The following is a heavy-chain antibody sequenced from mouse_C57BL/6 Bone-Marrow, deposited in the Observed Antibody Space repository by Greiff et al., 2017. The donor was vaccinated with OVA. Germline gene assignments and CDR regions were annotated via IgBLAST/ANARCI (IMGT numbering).Heavy chain of an antibody. CDR1: GFTFSDYY. J-gene: IGHJ3*01. V-gene: IGHV5-16*01. CDR3: ARDVGGGFAY. Sequence: EVKLVESEGGLVQPGSSMKLSCTASGFTFSDYYMAWVRQVPEKGLEWVANINYDGSSTYYLDSLKSRFIISRDNAKNILYLQMSSLKSEDTATYYCARDVGGGFAYWGQGTLVTVSA. CDR2: INYDGSST.